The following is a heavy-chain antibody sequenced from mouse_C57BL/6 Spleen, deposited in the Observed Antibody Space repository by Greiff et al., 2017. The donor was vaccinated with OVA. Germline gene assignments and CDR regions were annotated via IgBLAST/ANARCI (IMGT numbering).Heavy chain of an antibody. CDR3: ARWDGSSYWAMDY. D-gene: IGHD1-1*01. CDR2: ISSGSSTI. CDR1: GFTFSDYG. Sequence: DVKVEESGGGLVKPGGSLKLSCAASGFTFSDYGMHWVRQAPEKGLEWVAYISSGSSTIYYADTVKGRFTISRDNAKNTLFLQMTSLRSEDTAMYYCARWDGSSYWAMDYWGQGTSVTVSS. J-gene: IGHJ4*01. V-gene: IGHV5-17*01.